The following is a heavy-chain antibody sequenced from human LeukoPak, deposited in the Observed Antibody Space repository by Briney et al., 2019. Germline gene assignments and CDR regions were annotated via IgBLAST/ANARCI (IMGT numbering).Heavy chain of an antibody. V-gene: IGHV3-7*01. Sequence: GGSLRLSCAASGFTFSNYWMSWVRQAPGKGVEWVANIKQDGSEKYYVDSVKGRFTISRDNAKNSLYLQMNSMRAEDTAVYYCARDGATFSGYDWYYYMDVWGKGTTVTVSS. CDR3: ARDGATFSGYDWYYYMDV. CDR1: GFTFSNYW. J-gene: IGHJ6*03. CDR2: IKQDGSEK. D-gene: IGHD5-12*01.